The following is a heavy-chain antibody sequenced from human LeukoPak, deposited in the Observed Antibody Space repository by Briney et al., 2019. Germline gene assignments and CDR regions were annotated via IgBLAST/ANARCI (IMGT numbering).Heavy chain of an antibody. J-gene: IGHJ6*03. CDR3: ARSVEGYCSGGSCYSYYYYMDV. D-gene: IGHD2-15*01. CDR1: GYSISSGYY. V-gene: IGHV4-38-2*02. Sequence: SETLSLTCTVSGYSISSGYYWGWIQQPPGKGLEWIGRIYTSGSTNYNPSLKSRVTMSVDTSKNQFSLKLSSVTAADTAVYYCARSVEGYCSGGSCYSYYYYMDVWGKGTTVTVSS. CDR2: IYTSGST.